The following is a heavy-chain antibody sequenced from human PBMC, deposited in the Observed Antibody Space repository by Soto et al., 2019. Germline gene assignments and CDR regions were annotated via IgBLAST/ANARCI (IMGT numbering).Heavy chain of an antibody. Sequence: SGPTLVNPTQTLTLTRTFSGFSLNTSGLCVSWIRQPPGKALEWLARVDWDDDKYYSTSLKTRLTISKDTSKNQVVLTMTNMDPVDTATYYCARIRKERYFDWLLDYWGQGTLVTVSS. CDR2: VDWDDDK. D-gene: IGHD3-9*01. J-gene: IGHJ4*02. CDR3: ARIRKERYFDWLLDY. V-gene: IGHV2-70*11. CDR1: GFSLNTSGLC.